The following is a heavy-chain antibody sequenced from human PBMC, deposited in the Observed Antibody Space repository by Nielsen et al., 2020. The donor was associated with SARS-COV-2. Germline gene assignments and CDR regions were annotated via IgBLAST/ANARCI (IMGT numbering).Heavy chain of an antibody. J-gene: IGHJ6*02. CDR2: ISAYNGNT. V-gene: IGHV1-18*01. CDR3: ARISSGWYGYYYYGMDV. CDR1: GGTFSSYG. D-gene: IGHD6-19*01. Sequence: ASVKVSCKASGGTFSSYGISWVRQAPGQGLEWMGWISAYNGNTNYAQKLQGRVTMTTDTSTSTAYMELRSLRSDDTAVYCCARISSGWYGYYYYGMDVWGQGTTVTVSS.